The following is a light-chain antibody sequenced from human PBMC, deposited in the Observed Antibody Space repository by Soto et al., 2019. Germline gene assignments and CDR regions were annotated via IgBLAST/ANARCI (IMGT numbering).Light chain of an antibody. J-gene: IGKJ5*01. CDR2: DAS. CDR1: QSISRW. V-gene: IGKV1-5*01. Sequence: DLQMTVYLCALRVSIGDRVTITCRASQSISRWLAWYQQKPGKAPKLLIYDASSLESGVPSRFSGSGSGTEFTLTICSLQPEDVATYCSTQPTSYPHSFGQ. CDR3: TQPTSYPHS.